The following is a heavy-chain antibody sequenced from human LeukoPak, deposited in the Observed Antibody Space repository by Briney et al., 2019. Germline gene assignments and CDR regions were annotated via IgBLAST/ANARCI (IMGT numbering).Heavy chain of an antibody. J-gene: IGHJ4*02. D-gene: IGHD3-16*01. V-gene: IGHV3-21*01. CDR2: ITSSSSYK. Sequence: GGSLRLSRAAPGFTFSNYNMNWVRPAPGKGVEWVSSITSSSSYKFYADSVKGRFTNSRDNAKNSLYLQMNGLRAEDTVVYYCARDRGRNEDYWGQGTLVTVSS. CDR1: GFTFSNYN. CDR3: ARDRGRNEDY.